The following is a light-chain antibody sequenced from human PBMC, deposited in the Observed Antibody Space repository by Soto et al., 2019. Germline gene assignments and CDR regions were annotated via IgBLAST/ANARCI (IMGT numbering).Light chain of an antibody. V-gene: IGLV1-40*01. CDR3: QSFGSRLSAPV. J-gene: IGLJ2*01. CDR1: SSNIGSPFD. CDR2: ANN. Sequence: QSVLTQPPSVSGAPGQRVTISCTGNSSNIGSPFDVHWYQHLPGTAPRLLIYANNNRPSGVPDRFSGSKSGTSASLAITGLQGDDEADYYCQSFGSRLSAPVFGGGTQLAVL.